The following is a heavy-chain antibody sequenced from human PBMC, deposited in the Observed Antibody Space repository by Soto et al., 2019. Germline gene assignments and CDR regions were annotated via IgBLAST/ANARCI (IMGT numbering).Heavy chain of an antibody. Sequence: EVQLVESGGGLIQPGGSLRLSCAASEFVVSVNYMTWVRQAPGKGLEWVSLVYSGGSTHYADAVRGQFTISRDSSKNTLYLQMNSLTVDDTAVYYCTTSPSVGVWGQGTTVTVSS. CDR3: TTSPSVGV. V-gene: IGHV3-53*01. CDR1: EFVVSVNY. D-gene: IGHD2-2*01. CDR2: VYSGGST. J-gene: IGHJ6*02.